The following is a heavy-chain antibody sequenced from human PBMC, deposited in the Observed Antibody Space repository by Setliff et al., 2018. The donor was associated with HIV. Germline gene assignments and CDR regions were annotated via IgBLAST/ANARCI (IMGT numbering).Heavy chain of an antibody. V-gene: IGHV4-34*01. CDR3: ARDLRGDSVPATAAKSFDI. CDR2: INDSGST. Sequence: SETLSFTCAVYGGSFSGYYWSWIRQPPGKGLEWIGEINDSGSTNNNPSLKSRVAMSVDTSKNQFSLKLSSVTAADTAVYYCARDLRGDSVPATAAKSFDIWGQGTLVTVS. D-gene: IGHD2-21*02. CDR1: GGSFSGYY. J-gene: IGHJ3*02.